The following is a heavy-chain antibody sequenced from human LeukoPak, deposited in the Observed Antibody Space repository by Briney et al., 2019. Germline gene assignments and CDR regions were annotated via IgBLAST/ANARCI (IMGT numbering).Heavy chain of an antibody. Sequence: SETLSLTCTVSGGSISSDYWSWIRQSPGKGLEWIGYINYSGTTSYNPSLKSRVTISVDTSKNQFSLKLSSVTAADTAVYYCARSILHSGGSCCWYYFDYWGQGTLVTVSS. V-gene: IGHV4-59*01. J-gene: IGHJ4*02. CDR3: ARSILHSGGSCCWYYFDY. CDR2: INYSGTT. D-gene: IGHD2-15*01. CDR1: GGSISSDY.